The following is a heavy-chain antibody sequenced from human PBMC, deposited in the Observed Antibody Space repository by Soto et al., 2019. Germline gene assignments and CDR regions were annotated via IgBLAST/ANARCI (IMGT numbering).Heavy chain of an antibody. J-gene: IGHJ6*02. V-gene: IGHV4-31*03. Sequence: QVQLQESGPGLVKPSQTLSLTCIVSGDSIASHDYYWSWIRLLPGKGLEWIGQIYHSGSTSYNPSLKSRLDISVDTSKNQFSLRLTSVTAADTAVYYCARDRGGECLKWSGMDVWGQGTTVTVSS. D-gene: IGHD3-10*01. CDR2: IYHSGST. CDR3: ARDRGGECLKWSGMDV. CDR1: GDSIASHDYY.